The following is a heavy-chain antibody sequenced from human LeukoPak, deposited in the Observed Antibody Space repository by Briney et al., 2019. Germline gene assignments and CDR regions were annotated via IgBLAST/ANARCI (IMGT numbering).Heavy chain of an antibody. J-gene: IGHJ6*02. CDR2: ISSSGSTI. CDR1: GFTFSSYE. CDR3: ARDDSRYGMDV. Sequence: GGSLRLSCAASGFTFSSYEMNWVRQAPGKGLEWVSYISSSGSTIYYADSVKGRFTISGDNAKNSPYLQMNSLRAEDTAVYYCARDDSRYGMDVWGQGTTVTVSS. V-gene: IGHV3-48*03. D-gene: IGHD3-22*01.